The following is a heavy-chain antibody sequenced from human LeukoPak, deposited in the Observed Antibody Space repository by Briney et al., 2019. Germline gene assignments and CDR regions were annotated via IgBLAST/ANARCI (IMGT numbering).Heavy chain of an antibody. D-gene: IGHD3-22*01. Sequence: PGGSLRLSCAASGFTVSSNYMSWVRQAPGKGLEWVSVIYSGGSTYYADSVKGRFTISRDNSKNTLYLQMNSLRAEDRAVYYCAREIGGYYNSRGYIDYWGQGTLVTVSS. CDR2: IYSGGST. CDR3: AREIGGYYNSRGYIDY. CDR1: GFTVSSNY. V-gene: IGHV3-53*01. J-gene: IGHJ4*02.